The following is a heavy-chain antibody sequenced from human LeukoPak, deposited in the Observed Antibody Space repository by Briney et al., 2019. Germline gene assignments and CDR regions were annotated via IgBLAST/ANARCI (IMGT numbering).Heavy chain of an antibody. CDR1: GFTFSSYA. Sequence: PGGSLRLSCAASGFTFSSYAMTWVRQAPGRGLEWVSRNSGSGGVTYYADSVKGRFTISRDNSKNTLFLQMNSLRAEDTAIYYCAKLRGTTGTTDFLDGMDVWGQGTTVTVSS. CDR2: NSGSGGVT. D-gene: IGHD1-1*01. V-gene: IGHV3-23*01. CDR3: AKLRGTTGTTDFLDGMDV. J-gene: IGHJ6*02.